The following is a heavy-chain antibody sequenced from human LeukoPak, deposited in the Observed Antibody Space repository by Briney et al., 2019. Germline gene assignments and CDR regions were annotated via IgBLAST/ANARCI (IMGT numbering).Heavy chain of an antibody. CDR2: IYYSGST. Sequence: SETLSLTCTVSGASLSGYSWSWLRQTPGKGLEWIGYIYYSGSTNYNSSLRSRVTISVDTSKNHFSLKMSSVTAADTALYYCARVSYYNDPDGFDIWGQGTMVIVSS. CDR1: GASLSGYS. CDR3: ARVSYYNDPDGFDI. D-gene: IGHD3-22*01. J-gene: IGHJ3*02. V-gene: IGHV4-59*01.